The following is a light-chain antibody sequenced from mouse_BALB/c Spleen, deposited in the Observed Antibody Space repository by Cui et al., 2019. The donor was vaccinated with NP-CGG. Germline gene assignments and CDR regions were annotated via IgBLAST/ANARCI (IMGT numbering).Light chain of an antibody. V-gene: IGLV1*01. Sequence: QAVVTQESAPTTSPGETVTLTCRSSTGAVTTINYDNWVQEKPDHLFSGLIGGTNNRAPGVPARFSGSLIGDKAALTITGAQTEDEAIYFCALWYSNHWVFGGGTKLTVL. CDR3: ALWYSNHWV. J-gene: IGLJ1*01. CDR1: TGAVTTINY. CDR2: GTN.